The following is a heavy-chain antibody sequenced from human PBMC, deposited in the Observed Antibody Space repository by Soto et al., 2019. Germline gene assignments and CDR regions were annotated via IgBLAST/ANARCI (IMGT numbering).Heavy chain of an antibody. D-gene: IGHD3-10*01. CDR3: ARDLVRGVTDYCYYGMDV. CDR1: GFTFSDYY. Sequence: QVQLVESGGGLVKPGGSLRLSCAASGFTFSDYYMSWIRQAPGKGLEWVSYISSSGSTIYYADSVKGRFTISRDNAKNSXXLQMNSLRAEDTAVYYCARDLVRGVTDYCYYGMDVWGQGTTVTVSS. J-gene: IGHJ6*02. CDR2: ISSSGSTI. V-gene: IGHV3-11*01.